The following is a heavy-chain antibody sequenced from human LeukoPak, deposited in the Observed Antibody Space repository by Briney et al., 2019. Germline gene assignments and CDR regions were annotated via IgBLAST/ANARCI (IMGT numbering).Heavy chain of an antibody. CDR1: GFTLSSHW. CDR3: ARESGSGSYPHDAFDI. CDR2: INSDGSSA. V-gene: IGHV3-74*01. D-gene: IGHD3-10*01. Sequence: GGSLTLSCAASGFTLSSHWMHWLRHAPGKGLVGVSCINSDGSSASYADPVKGRFTISRDNAKNTLYLQMNSLRAEDTAVYYCARESGSGSYPHDAFDIWGQGTMVTVSS. J-gene: IGHJ3*02.